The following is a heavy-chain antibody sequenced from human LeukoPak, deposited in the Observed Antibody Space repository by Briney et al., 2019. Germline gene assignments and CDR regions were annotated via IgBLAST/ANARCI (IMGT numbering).Heavy chain of an antibody. D-gene: IGHD2-2*01. V-gene: IGHV4-59*08. CDR1: YX. CDR3: ARQGVQLLSSPSSAFDI. Sequence: YXWSWIRQPPGXGLEWXGYIYYSGSTNYNPSLKSRVTISVDTSKNQFSLKLSSVTAADTAVYYCARQGVQLLSSPSSAFDIWGQGTMVTVSS. CDR2: IYYSGST. J-gene: IGHJ3*02.